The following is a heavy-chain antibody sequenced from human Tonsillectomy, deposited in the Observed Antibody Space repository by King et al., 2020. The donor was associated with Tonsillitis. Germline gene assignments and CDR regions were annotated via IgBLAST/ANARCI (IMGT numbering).Heavy chain of an antibody. D-gene: IGHD1-26*01. CDR2: IIPFFGTA. V-gene: IGHV1-69*06. J-gene: IGHJ6*03. CDR3: ARDQGGTDYYYYYMDV. CDR1: GGTFSSYA. Sequence: QLVQSGAEVKKPGSSVKVSCKASGGTFSSYAISWVRQAPGQGLEWMGAIIPFFGTANYAQKFQGRVTITADKSTSTAYMELSRLRSEDTAVYYCARDQGGTDYYYYYMDVWGKGTTVTVSS.